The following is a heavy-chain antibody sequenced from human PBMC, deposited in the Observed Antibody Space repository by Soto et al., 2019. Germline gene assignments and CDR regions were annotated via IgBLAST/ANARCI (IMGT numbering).Heavy chain of an antibody. CDR3: VKASGRTWPFHFDF. V-gene: IGHV3-23*01. D-gene: IGHD6-25*01. CDR1: GFSFSSFV. J-gene: IGHJ4*02. Sequence: PGGSLRLSCAASGFSFSSFVMRWARQAPGRGLEWVSGIGASGGDTYYAESVQGRFTITRDNSGNTLYLQMNSLRVEDTALYYCVKASGRTWPFHFDFWGQGALVTVSS. CDR2: IGASGGDT.